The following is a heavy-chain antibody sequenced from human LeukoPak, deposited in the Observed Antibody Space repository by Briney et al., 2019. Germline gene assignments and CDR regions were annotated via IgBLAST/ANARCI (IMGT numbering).Heavy chain of an antibody. Sequence: GGSLRLSCTASGFTFSRYWMTWVRQAPGKGLEWVSVPYSGGSTYYPDSVKGRFTISRDNSQNTLYLQMDSLRAEDTAVYYCARLYDSSAYGAFDIWGQGTMVTVSS. CDR3: ARLYDSSAYGAFDI. V-gene: IGHV3-66*02. CDR1: GFTFSRYW. D-gene: IGHD3-22*01. CDR2: PYSGGST. J-gene: IGHJ3*02.